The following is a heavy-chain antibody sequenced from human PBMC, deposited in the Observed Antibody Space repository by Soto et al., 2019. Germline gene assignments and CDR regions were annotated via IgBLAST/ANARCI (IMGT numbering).Heavy chain of an antibody. CDR1: GYSVSEMS. CDR2: FDGEDGQT. CDR3: GIPAAKGNLDY. D-gene: IGHD1-1*01. Sequence: ASVKVSCKVSGYSVSEMSMHWVRQTPEKGLEWMGSFDGEDGQTMYAQKFQGRVTMTEDTSADTAYMELSSLRSDDTAVYYCGIPAAKGNLDYWGQGSRGTVSS. V-gene: IGHV1-24*01. J-gene: IGHJ4*02.